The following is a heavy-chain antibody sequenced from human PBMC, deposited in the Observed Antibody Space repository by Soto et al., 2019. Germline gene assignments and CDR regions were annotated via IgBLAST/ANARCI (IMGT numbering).Heavy chain of an antibody. CDR1: GFTFSSYW. J-gene: IGHJ4*02. CDR2: IHFDGSTT. D-gene: IGHD6-19*01. V-gene: IGHV3-74*01. CDR3: ARDAYISGYYQFDY. Sequence: EVQLVESGGGLVQPGGSLRLSCAASGFTFSSYWMHWAHQVPGKGLVWVSRIHFDGSTTHYADSVKGRFTISRDNAKNTLSLQMNSLRAEDTAVYYCARDAYISGYYQFDYWGQGTLVTVSS.